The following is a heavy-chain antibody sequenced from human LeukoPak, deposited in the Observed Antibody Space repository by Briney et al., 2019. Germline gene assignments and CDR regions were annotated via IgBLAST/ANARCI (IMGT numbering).Heavy chain of an antibody. CDR3: AGKYSSGWYGEY. J-gene: IGHJ4*02. CDR1: GGSISSYY. V-gene: IGHV4-4*07. D-gene: IGHD6-19*01. Sequence: SETLSLTCTVSGGSISSYYWSWIRQPAGKGLEWIGRIYTSGSTNYNPSLKSRVTMSVDTSKNQFSLKLSSVTAADTAVYYCAGKYSSGWYGEYWGQGTLVTVSS. CDR2: IYTSGST.